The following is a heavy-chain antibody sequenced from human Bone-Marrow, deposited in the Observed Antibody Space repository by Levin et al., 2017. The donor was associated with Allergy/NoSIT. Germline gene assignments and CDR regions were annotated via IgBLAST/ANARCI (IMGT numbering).Heavy chain of an antibody. J-gene: IGHJ5*02. CDR1: GGSFSTYY. CDR2: INHSGST. CDR3: ARLPENWFDP. V-gene: IGHV4-34*01. Sequence: RSQTLSLTCAVYGGSFSTYYWSWIRQPPGKGLEWIGEINHSGSTKYNPSLKSRITISLDTSKNQFSLNLSSVTAADTAVYYCARLPENWFDPWGQGTLVTVSS.